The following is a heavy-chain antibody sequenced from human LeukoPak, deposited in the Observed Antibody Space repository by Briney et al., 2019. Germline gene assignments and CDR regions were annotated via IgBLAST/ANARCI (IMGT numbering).Heavy chain of an antibody. V-gene: IGHV3-9*01. Sequence: GRSLRLSCAASGFTFDDYAMHWVRHAPGKGLEWVSGISWNSGSIGYADSVKGRFTISRDNAKNSLYLQMNSLRAEDTALYYCAKDSNRGDFDYWGQGTLVTVSS. CDR1: GFTFDDYA. CDR3: AKDSNRGDFDY. CDR2: ISWNSGSI. D-gene: IGHD7-27*01. J-gene: IGHJ4*02.